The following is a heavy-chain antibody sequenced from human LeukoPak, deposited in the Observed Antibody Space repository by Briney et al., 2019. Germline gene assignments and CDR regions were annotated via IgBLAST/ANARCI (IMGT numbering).Heavy chain of an antibody. D-gene: IGHD3-22*01. J-gene: IGHJ4*02. Sequence: PSETLSLTCAVYGGSFSGYYWSWIRQPPGKGLEWIGEINHSGSTNYNPSLKSRVTISVGTSKNQFSLKLSSVTAADTAVYYCARGRVRVHSSGYYHYWGQGTLVTVSS. CDR3: ARGRVRVHSSGYYHY. V-gene: IGHV4-34*01. CDR2: INHSGST. CDR1: GGSFSGYY.